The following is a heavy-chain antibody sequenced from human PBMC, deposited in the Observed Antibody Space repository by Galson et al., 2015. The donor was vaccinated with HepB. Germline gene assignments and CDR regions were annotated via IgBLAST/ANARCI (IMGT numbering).Heavy chain of an antibody. Sequence: SLRLSCAASGFTFSSYGMHWVRQAPGKGLEWVAVIWYDGSNKYYADSVKGRFTISRDNSKNTLYLQMNSLRAEDTAVYYCARDRGCSGGSCYSGFPDYWGQGTLVTVSS. V-gene: IGHV3-33*01. D-gene: IGHD2-15*01. CDR1: GFTFSSYG. CDR2: IWYDGSNK. CDR3: ARDRGCSGGSCYSGFPDY. J-gene: IGHJ4*02.